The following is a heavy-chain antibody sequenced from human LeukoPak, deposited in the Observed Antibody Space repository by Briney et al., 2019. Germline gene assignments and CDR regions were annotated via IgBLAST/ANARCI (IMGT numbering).Heavy chain of an antibody. D-gene: IGHD4-11*01. CDR1: GGSISYYY. CDR3: ARGVTTVDY. J-gene: IGHJ4*02. Sequence: SETLSLTCAVSGGSISYYYWTWIRQPPGKGLEWIGYIYYSGSTNYNPSLKSRVTISVDTSKNQFSLKLSSVTAADTAVYYCARGVTTVDYWGQGTLVTVSS. V-gene: IGHV4-59*12. CDR2: IYYSGST.